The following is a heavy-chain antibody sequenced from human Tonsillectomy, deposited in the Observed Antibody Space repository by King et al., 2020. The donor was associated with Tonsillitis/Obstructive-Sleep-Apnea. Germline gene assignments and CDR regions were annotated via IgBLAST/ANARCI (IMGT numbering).Heavy chain of an antibody. Sequence: VQLQQWGAGLLKPSETLSLTCAVYGGSFSSYYWSWIRQPPGKGLEWIGEINHSGSTNYNPSLKSRVTISLDTSKNQFSLRLSSMTAADTAVYYCARVLSGGSWRIDYWGQGTLVTVSS. D-gene: IGHD2-15*01. CDR3: ARVLSGGSWRIDY. CDR2: INHSGST. V-gene: IGHV4-34*01. CDR1: GGSFSSYY. J-gene: IGHJ4*02.